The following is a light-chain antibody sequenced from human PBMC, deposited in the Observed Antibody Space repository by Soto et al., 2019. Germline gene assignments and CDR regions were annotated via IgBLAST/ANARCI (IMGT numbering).Light chain of an antibody. CDR2: STN. CDR3: VLYMGSGPLV. CDR1: SGSVSTSYY. J-gene: IGLJ3*02. V-gene: IGLV8-61*01. Sequence: QAVVTQEPSFSVSPGGTVTLTCGLSSGSVSTSYYPSWYQQTPGQAPRTLIYSTNTRSSGVPDRFSGSSLGNKAALTITGAQADDESDYYCVLYMGSGPLVFVGGTQLTVL.